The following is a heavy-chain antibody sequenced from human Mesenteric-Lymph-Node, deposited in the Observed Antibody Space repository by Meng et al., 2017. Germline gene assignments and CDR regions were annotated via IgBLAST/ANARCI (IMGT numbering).Heavy chain of an antibody. CDR3: ARGGDSSA. J-gene: IGHJ5*02. D-gene: IGHD6-19*01. Sequence: GRVVESGGWLGKRGGFLSLSCAASGFTFRSVPMIRGRRAPGKGLVWLSSISGRGVNPYFGDCVKGRLTIARDNSKNMLYVQMNSLRGDDTAIYYCARGGDSSAWGQGTLVTVSS. CDR1: GFTFRSVP. CDR2: ISGRGVNP. V-gene: IGHV3-23*04.